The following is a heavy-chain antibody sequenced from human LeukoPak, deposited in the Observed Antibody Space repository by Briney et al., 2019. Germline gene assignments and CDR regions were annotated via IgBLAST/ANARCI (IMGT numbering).Heavy chain of an antibody. J-gene: IGHJ4*02. Sequence: GGSLRLSCAASGFIFSTYAMTWVRQAPGKGLEWVSAISGSGDSAYYADSVRGRFTISRDNSQNTLYLQMNSLRAEDTAVYYCAKDRRGCTSTSCYYRFDYWGQGTLVTVSS. V-gene: IGHV3-23*01. CDR3: AKDRRGCTSTSCYYRFDY. D-gene: IGHD2-2*01. CDR2: ISGSGDSA. CDR1: GFIFSTYA.